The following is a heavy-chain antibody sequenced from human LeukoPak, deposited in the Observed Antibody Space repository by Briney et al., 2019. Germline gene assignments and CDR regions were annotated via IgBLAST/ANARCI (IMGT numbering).Heavy chain of an antibody. V-gene: IGHV4-31*03. Sequence: PSETLSLTCTVSSGSINSGGHYWSWIRQYPGKGLEWIGYIYYSGNTYYNPSLRSRIIMSVDTSRNQFSLRVNSVTAADTAMYYCARDVSGYGHFDYWGQGTLVTASS. CDR3: ARDVSGYGHFDY. D-gene: IGHD5-12*01. J-gene: IGHJ4*02. CDR1: SGSINSGGHY. CDR2: IYYSGNT.